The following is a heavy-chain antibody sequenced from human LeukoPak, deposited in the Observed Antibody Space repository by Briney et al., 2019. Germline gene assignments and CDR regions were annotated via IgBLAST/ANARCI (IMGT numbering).Heavy chain of an antibody. V-gene: IGHV4-59*01. CDR1: GGSISPYY. CDR3: ARFNSGSYFNWFDP. Sequence: PSETLSLTCSVSGGSISPYYWSWIRQPPGKGLEWIGYIYYSGSTNYNPSLKSRVTISVDTSKNQFSLKLSSVTAADTAVYYCARFNSGSYFNWFDPWGQGTLVTVSS. D-gene: IGHD1-26*01. J-gene: IGHJ5*02. CDR2: IYYSGST.